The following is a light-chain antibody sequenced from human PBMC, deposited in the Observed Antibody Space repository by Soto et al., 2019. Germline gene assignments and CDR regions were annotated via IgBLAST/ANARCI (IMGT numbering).Light chain of an antibody. J-gene: IGKJ1*01. CDR3: QQYASSRT. CDR1: QSVSSN. V-gene: IGKV3-20*01. Sequence: EIMMTQSPATLSVSPGERATFSCRASQSVSSNLAWYQQKPGQAPRLLIYAASSRATGIPDRFSGSGSGTDFSLTISRLEPEDFAVYYCQQYASSRTFGPGTKVE. CDR2: AAS.